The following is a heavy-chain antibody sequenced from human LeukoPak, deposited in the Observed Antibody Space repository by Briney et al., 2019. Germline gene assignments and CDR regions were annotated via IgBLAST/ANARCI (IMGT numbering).Heavy chain of an antibody. D-gene: IGHD3-10*01. J-gene: IGHJ5*02. V-gene: IGHV1-8*01. CDR2: MNPNSGNT. CDR3: ARDYYGSANWFDP. Sequence: GASVKVSCKASGYTFTSYDISWVRQATGQGLEWMGWMNPNSGNTGYAQKFQGRVTMTRNTSISTAYMELSSLRSEDTAVYYCARDYYGSANWFDPWGQGTLVTVSS. CDR1: GYTFTSYD.